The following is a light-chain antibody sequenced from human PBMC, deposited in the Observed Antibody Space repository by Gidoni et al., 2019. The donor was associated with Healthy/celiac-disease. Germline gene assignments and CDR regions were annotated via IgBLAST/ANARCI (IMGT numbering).Light chain of an antibody. V-gene: IGKV1-39*01. CDR2: AAS. CDR3: QQSYSTLPYT. J-gene: IGKJ2*01. CDR1: QSISSY. Sequence: IQMTQSPSSLSASVGDRVTITCRASQSISSYLNWYQQKPGKAPTLLIYAASSLQSGVPSRFSGSGSGTDFTLTISSLQPEDFATYYCQQSYSTLPYTFGQGTKLEIK.